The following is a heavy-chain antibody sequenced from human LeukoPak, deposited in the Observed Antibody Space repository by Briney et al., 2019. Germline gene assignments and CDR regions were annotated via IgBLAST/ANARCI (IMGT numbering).Heavy chain of an antibody. J-gene: IGHJ4*02. Sequence: SGTLSLTCAVSGGSISSSNWWSWVRQPPGKGLEWIGEIYHSGSTNYNPSLESRVTISVDKSKNQFSLKLSSVTAADTAVYYCARGAIVAIYFDYWGQGTLVTVSS. CDR1: GGSISSSNW. D-gene: IGHD5-12*01. CDR2: IYHSGST. V-gene: IGHV4-4*02. CDR3: ARGAIVAIYFDY.